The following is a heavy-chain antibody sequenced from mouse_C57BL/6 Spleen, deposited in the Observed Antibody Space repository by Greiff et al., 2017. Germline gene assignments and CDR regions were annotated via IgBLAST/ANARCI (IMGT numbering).Heavy chain of an antibody. V-gene: IGHV7-1*01. Sequence: EVKLMESGGGLVQSGRSLRLSCATSGFTFSDFYMEWVRQAPGKGLEWIAASRNKANDYTTEYSASVKGRFIVSRDTSQSILYLQMNALRAEDTAIYYCARDALGAWFAYWGQGTLVTVSA. CDR1: GFTFSDFY. CDR2: SRNKANDYTT. J-gene: IGHJ3*01. CDR3: ARDALGAWFAY. D-gene: IGHD4-1*01.